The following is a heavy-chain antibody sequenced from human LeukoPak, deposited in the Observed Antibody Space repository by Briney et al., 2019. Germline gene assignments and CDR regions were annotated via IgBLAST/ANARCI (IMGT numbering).Heavy chain of an antibody. D-gene: IGHD2-21*02. J-gene: IGHJ6*02. V-gene: IGHV3-21*01. CDR1: GFTFSNAW. Sequence: GGSLRLSCAASGFTFSNAWMNWVRQAPGKGLEWVSSITSSSSYIYYADSVKGRFTISRDNAKNSLYLQMNSLRAEDTAVYYCARDPCGGDCYSGNYYYGMDVWGQGTTVTVSS. CDR2: ITSSSSYI. CDR3: ARDPCGGDCYSGNYYYGMDV.